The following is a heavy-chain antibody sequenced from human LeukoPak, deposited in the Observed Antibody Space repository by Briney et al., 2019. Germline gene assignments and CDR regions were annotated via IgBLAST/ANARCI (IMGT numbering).Heavy chain of an antibody. CDR2: IYYSGST. D-gene: IGHD1-26*01. J-gene: IGHJ4*02. CDR1: GGSISSYY. CDR3: ASREATKGGFGYFDY. Sequence: SETLSLTCTVSGGSISSYYWSWIRQPPGKGLEWIGYIYYSGSTNYNPSLKSRVTISVDTSRNQFSLKLSSVTAADTAVYYCASREATKGGFGYFDYWGQGTLVTVSS. V-gene: IGHV4-59*01.